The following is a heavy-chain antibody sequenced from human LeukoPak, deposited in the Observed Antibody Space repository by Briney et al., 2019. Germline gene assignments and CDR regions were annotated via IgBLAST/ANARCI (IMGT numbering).Heavy chain of an antibody. CDR2: IYYSGST. Sequence: SETLSLTCTVSGGSISSYYWSWIRQPPGKGLEWIGYIYYSGSTNYNPSLKSRVTISVDTSKNQFSLKLSSVTAADTAVYYCAATIVRGAFWSWFDPWGQGTLVTVSS. CDR3: AATIVRGAFWSWFDP. J-gene: IGHJ5*02. CDR1: GGSISSYY. V-gene: IGHV4-59*01. D-gene: IGHD3-10*01.